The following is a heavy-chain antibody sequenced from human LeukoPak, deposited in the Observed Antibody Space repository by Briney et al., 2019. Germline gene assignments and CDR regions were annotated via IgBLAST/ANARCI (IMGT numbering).Heavy chain of an antibody. CDR3: ARGRKGVPAAILANSRSTFDY. CDR2: INPNSGGT. D-gene: IGHD2-2*01. V-gene: IGHV1-2*02. Sequence: ASVKVSCKASGYTFTGYYMHWVRQAPGQGLEWMGWINPNSGGTNYAQKFQGRVTMTRDTSISTAYMELSRLRSDDTAVYDCARGRKGVPAAILANSRSTFDYWGQGTLVTVSS. CDR1: GYTFTGYY. J-gene: IGHJ4*02.